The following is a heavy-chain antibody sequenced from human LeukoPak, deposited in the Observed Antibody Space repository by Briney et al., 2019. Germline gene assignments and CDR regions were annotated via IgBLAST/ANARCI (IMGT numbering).Heavy chain of an antibody. CDR3: ARRSGIRGDYDYSDY. D-gene: IGHD5-12*01. CDR2: IYPGDSGT. J-gene: IGHJ4*02. CDR1: GFSFTSYW. V-gene: IGHV5-51*01. Sequence: GESLKISCKGIGFSFTSYWIGWVRQMPGKGLEWMGIIYPGDSGTRYSPSFQGQVTISADKSISTAYLQWSSLKASDTAMYYCARRSGIRGDYDYSDYWGQGTLVTVSS.